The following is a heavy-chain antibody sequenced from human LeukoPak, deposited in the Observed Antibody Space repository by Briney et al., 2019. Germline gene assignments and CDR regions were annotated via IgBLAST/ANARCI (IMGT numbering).Heavy chain of an antibody. CDR3: ARGLRAAALDY. CDR2: IYYSGST. V-gene: IGHV4-59*01. CDR1: GGSISSYY. D-gene: IGHD6-13*01. J-gene: IGHJ4*02. Sequence: SETLSLTCAVYGGSISSYYWSWIRQPPGKGLEWIGYIYYSGSTNYNPSLKSRVTISVDTSKNQFSLKLSSVTAADTAVYYCARGLRAAALDYWGQGTLVTVSS.